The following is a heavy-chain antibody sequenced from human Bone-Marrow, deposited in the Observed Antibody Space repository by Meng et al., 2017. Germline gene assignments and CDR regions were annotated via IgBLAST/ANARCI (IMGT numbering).Heavy chain of an antibody. J-gene: IGHJ4*02. Sequence: QGPLPESGPGLVKPSGTLALTCGVSGASVSFGYWWTWVRQPPGKGLEWIGEFHHSGTTNYNPSLRSRVTISVDTSKNQFSLRLTSVTAADTAVYYCAASPGWWRIDSWGQGTLVTVSS. CDR1: GASVSFGYW. V-gene: IGHV4-4*02. CDR3: AASPGWWRIDS. D-gene: IGHD6-19*01. CDR2: FHHSGTT.